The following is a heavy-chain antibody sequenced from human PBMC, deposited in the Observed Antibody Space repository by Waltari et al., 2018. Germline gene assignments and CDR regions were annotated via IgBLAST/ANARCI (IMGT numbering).Heavy chain of an antibody. CDR3: ARDSLATGYWYFDQ. CDR1: GCIISNYW. D-gene: IGHD6-25*01. J-gene: IGHJ2*01. CDR2: IKQDGSET. V-gene: IGHV3-7*01. Sequence: EVQLVESGGGLVQPGGSLKLAWAGLGCIISNYWMSWVRQAPGKGLEWVASIKQDGSETYFVDSLKGRFTISRDNTENSMYLQMDSLRAEDTAHYYCARDSLATGYWYFDQWGRGTLVTVSS.